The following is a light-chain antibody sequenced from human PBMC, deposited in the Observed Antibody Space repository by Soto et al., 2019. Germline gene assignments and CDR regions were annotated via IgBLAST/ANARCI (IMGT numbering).Light chain of an antibody. CDR1: QSVSTY. CDR3: QQRHNWIT. J-gene: IGKJ4*01. CDR2: EAS. Sequence: ESVLTQSPATLALSPGDRATLSCRASQSVSTYLAWYQQKPGQAPRLLIYEASKRATGIPARFSGSGSGTDFSLTISGLEPEDFAVYYCQQRHNWITFGGGTKIEIK. V-gene: IGKV3-11*01.